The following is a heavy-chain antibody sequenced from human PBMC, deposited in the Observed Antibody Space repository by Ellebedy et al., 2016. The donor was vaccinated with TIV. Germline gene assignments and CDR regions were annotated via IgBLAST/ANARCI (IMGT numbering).Heavy chain of an antibody. D-gene: IGHD3-10*01. CDR3: ARDRGSGSYW. V-gene: IGHV1-69*13. Sequence: SVKVSCXASGYTFTSYGISWVRQAPGQGLEWMGGIIPIFGTANYAQKFQGRVTITADESTSTAYMELSSLRSEDTAVYYCARDRGSGSYWWGQGTLVTVSS. CDR2: IIPIFGTA. J-gene: IGHJ4*02. CDR1: GYTFTSYG.